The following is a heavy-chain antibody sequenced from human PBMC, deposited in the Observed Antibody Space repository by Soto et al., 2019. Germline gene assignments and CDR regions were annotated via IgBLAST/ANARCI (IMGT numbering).Heavy chain of an antibody. V-gene: IGHV3-23*01. CDR1: GFTFTTAW. J-gene: IGHJ4*02. CDR2: ISGSGGST. D-gene: IGHD2-15*01. CDR3: AKGLGYCSGGSCWVVGPFDY. Sequence: GGSLRLSCAASGFTFTTAWINWVRQAPGKGLEWVSAISGSGGSTYYADSVKGRFTISRDNSKNTLYLQMNSLRAEDTAVYYCAKGLGYCSGGSCWVVGPFDYWGQGTLVTVSS.